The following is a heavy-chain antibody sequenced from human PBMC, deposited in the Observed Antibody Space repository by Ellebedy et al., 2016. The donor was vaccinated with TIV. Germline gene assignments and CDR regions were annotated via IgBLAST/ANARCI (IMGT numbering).Heavy chain of an antibody. CDR2: IYYSGST. Sequence: SETLSLXCTVSGGSISSSSYYWGWIRQPPGKGLEWIGSIYYSGSTYYNPSLKSRVTISVDKSKNQFSLKLSSVTAADTAVYYCARDLSGYSSGWYDYWGQGTLVTVSS. D-gene: IGHD6-19*01. J-gene: IGHJ4*02. V-gene: IGHV4-39*07. CDR1: GGSISSSSYY. CDR3: ARDLSGYSSGWYDY.